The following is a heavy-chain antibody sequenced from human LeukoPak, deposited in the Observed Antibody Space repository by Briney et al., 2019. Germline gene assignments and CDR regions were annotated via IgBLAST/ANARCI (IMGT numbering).Heavy chain of an antibody. V-gene: IGHV3-74*01. CDR3: ARGTHYDRRNDAFDI. CDR2: INSDGSST. J-gene: IGHJ3*02. D-gene: IGHD1-14*01. CDR1: GFTFSSYW. Sequence: PGGSLRLSCAASGFTFSSYWMHWVRQAPGKGLVWVSRINSDGSSTSYADSVKGRFTISRDNAKNTLYLQMNSLRAEDTAVYYCARGTHYDRRNDAFDIWGQGTMVTVSS.